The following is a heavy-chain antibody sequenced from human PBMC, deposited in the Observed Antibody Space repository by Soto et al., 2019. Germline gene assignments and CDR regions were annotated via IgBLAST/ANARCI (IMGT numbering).Heavy chain of an antibody. CDR2: TKDKANSYTA. V-gene: IGHV3-72*01. CDR1: GFTFSDHY. D-gene: IGHD3-16*01. J-gene: IGHJ4*02. CDR3: TTEGALPGPDFDY. Sequence: EVQLVESGGGLVQPGGSLRLSCVASGFTFSDHYIDWVRQAPGKGLEWVGRTKDKANSYTAKYAASVKGRFTISRDDSKNTLYLQMNSLKTEDTAVYYCTTEGALPGPDFDYWGQGTLVTVSS.